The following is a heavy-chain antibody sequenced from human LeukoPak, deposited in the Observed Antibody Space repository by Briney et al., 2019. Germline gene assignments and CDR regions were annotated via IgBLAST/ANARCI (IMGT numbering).Heavy chain of an antibody. D-gene: IGHD3-10*01. CDR3: AREGVYYYGMDV. V-gene: IGHV1-8*01. Sequence: ASVKVSCKASGYTFTSYDINWVRQATGQGLEWMGWMNPNSGNTGYAQKFQGRVTMTRNTSISTAYMELSSLRSEDTAVHYCAREGVYYYGMDVWGQGTTVTVSS. CDR2: MNPNSGNT. J-gene: IGHJ6*02. CDR1: GYTFTSYD.